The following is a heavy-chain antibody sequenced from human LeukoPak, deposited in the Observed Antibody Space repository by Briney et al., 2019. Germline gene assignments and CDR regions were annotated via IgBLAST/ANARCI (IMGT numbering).Heavy chain of an antibody. CDR2: INHSGST. CDR3: ARDLGWVCFDY. J-gene: IGHJ4*02. V-gene: IGHV4-34*01. Sequence: KPSETLSLTCAVYGGSFSGYYWSWIRQPPGKGLEWIGEINHSGSTNYNPPLKSRVTISVDTSKNQFSLKLSSVTAADTAVYYCARDLGWVCFDYWGQGTLVTVSS. CDR1: GGSFSGYY. D-gene: IGHD6-19*01.